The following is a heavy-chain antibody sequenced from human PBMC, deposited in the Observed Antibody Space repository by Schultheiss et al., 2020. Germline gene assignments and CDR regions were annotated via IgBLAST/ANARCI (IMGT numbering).Heavy chain of an antibody. Sequence: GESLKISCAASGFTFSTYSMNWLRQAPGKGLEWIAYISDSGDTIHYADSVKGRFTISRDNAKSSLFLQMLSLRADDTAVYYCATKWELNYWGQGALVTVSS. J-gene: IGHJ4*02. D-gene: IGHD1-26*01. CDR3: ATKWELNY. CDR2: ISDSGDTI. CDR1: GFTFSTYS. V-gene: IGHV3-48*04.